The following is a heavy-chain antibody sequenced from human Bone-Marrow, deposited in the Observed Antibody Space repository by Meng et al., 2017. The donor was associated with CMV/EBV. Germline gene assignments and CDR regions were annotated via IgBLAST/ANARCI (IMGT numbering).Heavy chain of an antibody. D-gene: IGHD1-26*01. CDR3: AREIGPLLKRFDP. Sequence: LALQESGPGMVKPSETLALTCTVSGGSISSSSYYWGWIRQPPGKGLEWIGSIYYSGSTYYNPSLKSRVTISVDTSKNQFSLKLSSVTAADTAVYYCAREIGPLLKRFDPWGQGTLVTVSS. V-gene: IGHV4-39*07. CDR2: IYYSGST. J-gene: IGHJ5*02. CDR1: GGSISSSSYY.